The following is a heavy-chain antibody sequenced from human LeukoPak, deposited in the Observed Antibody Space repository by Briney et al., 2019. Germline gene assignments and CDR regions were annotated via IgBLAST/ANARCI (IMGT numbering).Heavy chain of an antibody. CDR2: INPNSGDT. CDR1: GYTFTGYY. CDR3: AREGVVKSFDY. J-gene: IGHJ4*02. D-gene: IGHD3-3*01. V-gene: IGHV1-2*02. Sequence: ASVKVSCKASGYTFTGYYMHWVRPAPGQGLEWMGWINPNSGDTNYAQKFQGRVTMTRDTSISTAYMELSRLRSDDTAVYYCAREGVVKSFDYWGQGTLVTVSS.